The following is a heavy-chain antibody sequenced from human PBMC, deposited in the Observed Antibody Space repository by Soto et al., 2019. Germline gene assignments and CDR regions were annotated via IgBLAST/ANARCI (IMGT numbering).Heavy chain of an antibody. Sequence: ASVKVSCKVSGYTLTELSMHWVRQAPGKGLEWMGGFDPEDGETIYAQKFQGRVTMTEDTSTDTAYMELSSLRSEDPAVFYCATREDYGDYYFDYWGQGTLVPVSS. J-gene: IGHJ4*02. CDR1: GYTLTELS. CDR2: FDPEDGET. CDR3: ATREDYGDYYFDY. V-gene: IGHV1-24*01. D-gene: IGHD4-17*01.